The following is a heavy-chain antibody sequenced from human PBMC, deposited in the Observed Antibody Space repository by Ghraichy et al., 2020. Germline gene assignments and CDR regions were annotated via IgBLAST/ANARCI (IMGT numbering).Heavy chain of an antibody. CDR3: ASEIVGATHAFDI. V-gene: IGHV1-69*06. J-gene: IGHJ3*02. CDR1: GGTFSSYA. D-gene: IGHD1-26*01. Sequence: SVKVSCKASGGTFSSYAISWVRQAPGQGLEWMGGIIPIFGTANYAQKFQGRVTITADKSTSTAYMELSSLRSEDTAVYYCASEIVGATHAFDIWGQGTMVTVSS. CDR2: IIPIFGTA.